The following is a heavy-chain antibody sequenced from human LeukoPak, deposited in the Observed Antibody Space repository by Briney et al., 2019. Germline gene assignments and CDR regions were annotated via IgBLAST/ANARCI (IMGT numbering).Heavy chain of an antibody. Sequence: GASVTVSCTASGYTLTSYYMHWVRQAPGQGLEWIGIINPSGGSTSYAQKFQGRVTMTRDTSTSTVYMELSSLRSEDTAVYYCARASYYDSSGYPSYAFDIWGQGTMVTVSS. D-gene: IGHD3-22*01. CDR2: INPSGGST. V-gene: IGHV1-46*01. CDR1: GYTLTSYY. CDR3: ARASYYDSSGYPSYAFDI. J-gene: IGHJ3*02.